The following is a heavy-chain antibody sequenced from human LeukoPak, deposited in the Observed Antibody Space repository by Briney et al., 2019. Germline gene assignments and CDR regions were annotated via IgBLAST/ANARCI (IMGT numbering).Heavy chain of an antibody. CDR2: ISNSSSYI. CDR3: AREREAVAVDY. V-gene: IGHV3-21*01. Sequence: GRSLSLSCAFSGFTLRTYVMTWVRRAARRELEGGRSISNSSSYIFYADSVEERFNFPRHNAEHTMYMPMNRQISEHRAVYYCAREREAVAVDYRGQGSPLTVSP. D-gene: IGHD6-19*01. J-gene: IGHJ4*02. CDR1: GFTLRTYV.